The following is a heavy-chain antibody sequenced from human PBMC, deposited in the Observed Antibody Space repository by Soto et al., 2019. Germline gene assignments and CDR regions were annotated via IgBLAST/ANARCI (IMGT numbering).Heavy chain of an antibody. V-gene: IGHV4-4*07. D-gene: IGHD2-8*01. J-gene: IGHJ2*01. CDR2: LSASGRT. CDR3: ARGMGRYFEI. Sequence: PSETLSVTCAISGDSIGNVYWSWIRQPAGKGLESLGRLSASGRTNYSPSLQSRVTMSLDRSKNRFSLRLTSVSAADTAVYFCARGMGRYFEIWGRGTLVTVSS. CDR1: GDSIGNVY.